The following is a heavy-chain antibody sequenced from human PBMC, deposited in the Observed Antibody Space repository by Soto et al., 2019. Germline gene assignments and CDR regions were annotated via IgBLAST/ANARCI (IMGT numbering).Heavy chain of an antibody. CDR2: INPNGGVT. CDR3: ARDPGIVVVVAAVAYGMDV. D-gene: IGHD2-15*01. CDR1: GDSFNDYY. V-gene: IGHV1-2*02. Sequence: ASVKVSCKTSGDSFNDYYIHWVRQAPGQGLEWMGWINPNGGVTKYAQKFRGRVTVTRDTSISTAYMELRSLRSDDTAVYYCARDPGIVVVVAAVAYGMDVWGQGTTVTVSS. J-gene: IGHJ6*02.